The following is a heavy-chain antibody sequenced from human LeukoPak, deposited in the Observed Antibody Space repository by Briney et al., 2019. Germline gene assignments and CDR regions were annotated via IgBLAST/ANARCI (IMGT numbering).Heavy chain of an antibody. D-gene: IGHD6-13*01. J-gene: IGHJ4*02. CDR1: GGSFSGYY. CDR3: AREMSQQLVKAPLSL. V-gene: IGHV4-34*01. CDR2: INHSGST. Sequence: SETLSLTCAVYGGSFSGYYWSWIRQPPGKGLEWIGEINHSGSTNYNPSLKSRVTISVDTSKNQFSLKLSSVTAADTAVYYCAREMSQQLVKAPLSLRGQGTLVTVSS.